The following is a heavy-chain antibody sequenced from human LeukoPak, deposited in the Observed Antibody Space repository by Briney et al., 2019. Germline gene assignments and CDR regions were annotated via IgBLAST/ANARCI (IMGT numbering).Heavy chain of an antibody. D-gene: IGHD3-10*01. CDR3: ARDRGKAMVRGVMDV. CDR2: INPNSGAT. Sequence: GASVKVSCKASGHTLPIYYMHCVPQARARGCEWRGWINPNSGATNYAQKFQGRVTMTRDTSISTAYMELSRLRSDDTAVYYCARDRGKAMVRGVMDVWGKGTTVTISS. CDR1: GHTLPIYY. J-gene: IGHJ6*04. V-gene: IGHV1-2*02.